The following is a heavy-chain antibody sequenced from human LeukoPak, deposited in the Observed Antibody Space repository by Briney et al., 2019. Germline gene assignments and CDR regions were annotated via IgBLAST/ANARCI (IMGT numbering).Heavy chain of an antibody. CDR3: ARVRVGQLGRTNFDY. Sequence: PSETLSLTCTVSGGSISSYYWSWIRQPAGKGLEWIGRIYTSGSTNYNPSLKSRVTMSVDTSKNQFPLKLSSVTAADTAVYYCARVRVGQLGRTNFDYWGQGTLVTVSS. V-gene: IGHV4-4*07. CDR1: GGSISSYY. CDR2: IYTSGST. J-gene: IGHJ4*02. D-gene: IGHD6-13*01.